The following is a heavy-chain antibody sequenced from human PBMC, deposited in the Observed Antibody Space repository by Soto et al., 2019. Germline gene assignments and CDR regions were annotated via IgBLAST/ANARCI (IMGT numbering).Heavy chain of an antibody. CDR2: ISGSGGST. Sequence: EVQLLESGGGLVQPGGSLRLSCAASGFTFSSYAMSWVRQAPGKGLEWVSAISGSGGSTYYADSVKGRFTISRDNSKNTLYLQMNRLRAEDTAVYYCAKGTPCSGGSCYLDWFDPWGQGTLVTVSS. V-gene: IGHV3-23*01. CDR3: AKGTPCSGGSCYLDWFDP. CDR1: GFTFSSYA. D-gene: IGHD2-15*01. J-gene: IGHJ5*02.